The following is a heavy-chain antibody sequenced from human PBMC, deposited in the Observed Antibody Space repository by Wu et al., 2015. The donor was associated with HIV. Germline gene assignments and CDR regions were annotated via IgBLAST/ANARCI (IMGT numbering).Heavy chain of an antibody. V-gene: IGHV1-2*02. CDR3: ARGGAVPYRRGYYFDY. D-gene: IGHD1-26*01. CDR2: INPNSGGT. J-gene: IGHJ4*02. CDR1: GYTFTDYY. Sequence: QVQLVQSGAEVKKPGASVKVSCKASGYTFTDYYMHWVRQAPGQGLQWMGWINPNSGGTNYAQKFQGRVTMTRDTSISTAYMELSRLRSDDTAVYYCARGGAVPYRRGYYFDYWGQGTLVTVSS.